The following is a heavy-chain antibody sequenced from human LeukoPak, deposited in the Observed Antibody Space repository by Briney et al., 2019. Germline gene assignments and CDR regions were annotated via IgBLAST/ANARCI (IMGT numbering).Heavy chain of an antibody. D-gene: IGHD3-10*01. J-gene: IGHJ4*02. V-gene: IGHV4-61*01. CDR2: IYYSGST. Sequence: KPSETLSLTCTVSGGSVSSGCYYWSWIPQPPGKGLEWIGYIYYSGSTNYNPSLKSRVTITVDTSKNQFSLKLSSVTAADTAVYYCARDVVTMVRGVIIAAFDYWGQGTLVTVSS. CDR1: GGSVSSGCYY. CDR3: ARDVVTMVRGVIIAAFDY.